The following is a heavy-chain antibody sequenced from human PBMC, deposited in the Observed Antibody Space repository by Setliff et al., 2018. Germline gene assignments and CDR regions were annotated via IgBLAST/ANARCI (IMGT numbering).Heavy chain of an antibody. CDR3: ARDHVYGSQYYYYYYGMDV. J-gene: IGHJ6*02. V-gene: IGHV3-48*01. Sequence: GGSLRLSCAASGFTFSSYSTNWVRQAPGKGLEWVSYITSSSSTIDYADSVKGRFTISRDDAKNSLYLQMNSLRAEDTAVYYCARDHVYGSQYYYYYYGMDVWGQGTTVTVSS. D-gene: IGHD3-10*01. CDR1: GFTFSSYS. CDR2: ITSSSSTI.